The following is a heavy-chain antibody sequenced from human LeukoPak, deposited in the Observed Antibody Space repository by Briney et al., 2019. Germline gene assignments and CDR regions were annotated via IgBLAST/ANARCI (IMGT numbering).Heavy chain of an antibody. D-gene: IGHD2-2*01. CDR1: GYTFTSYG. V-gene: IGHV1-18*04. CDR3: ARVKVPAATFDY. J-gene: IGHJ4*02. CDR2: ISAYNGNT. Sequence: ASVKVSCKASGYTFTSYGISWVRQAPGQGLEWMGWISAYNGNTNYAQKLQGRVTMTTDTSTSTAYMELSRLRSDDTAVYCCARVKVPAATFDYWGQGTLVTVSS.